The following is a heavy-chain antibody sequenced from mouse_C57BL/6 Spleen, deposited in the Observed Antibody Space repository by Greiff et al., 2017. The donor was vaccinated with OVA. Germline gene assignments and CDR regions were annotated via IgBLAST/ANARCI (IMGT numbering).Heavy chain of an antibody. CDR2: ISDGGSYT. D-gene: IGHD2-5*01. V-gene: IGHV5-4*01. CDR1: GFTFSSYA. Sequence: EVKLVESGGGLVKPGGSLKLSCAASGFTFSSYAMSWVRQTPEKRLEWVATISDGGSYTYYPDNVKGRFTISRDNAKNNLYLQMSHLKSEDTAMYYCARESNQFAYWGQGTLVTVSA. J-gene: IGHJ3*01. CDR3: ARESNQFAY.